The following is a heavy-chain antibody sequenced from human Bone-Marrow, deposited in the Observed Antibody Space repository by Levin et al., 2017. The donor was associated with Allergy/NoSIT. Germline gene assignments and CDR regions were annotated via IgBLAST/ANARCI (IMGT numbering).Heavy chain of an antibody. CDR2: ISGSGGST. D-gene: IGHD6-19*01. CDR1: GFTFSSYA. V-gene: IGHV3-23*01. J-gene: IGHJ4*02. Sequence: GESLKISCAASGFTFSSYAMSWVRQAPGKGLEWVSAISGSGGSTYYADSVKGRFTISRDNSKNTLYLQMNSLRAEDTAVYYCAKARGASSGWYSYYFDYWGQGTLVTVSS. CDR3: AKARGASSGWYSYYFDY.